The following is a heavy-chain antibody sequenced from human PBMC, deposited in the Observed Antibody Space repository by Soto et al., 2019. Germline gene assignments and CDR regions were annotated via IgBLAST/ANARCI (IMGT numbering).Heavy chain of an antibody. CDR3: ARVYCTNGVCYTGCFDP. CDR2: IIPIFGTA. V-gene: IGHV1-69*06. Sequence: QVQLVQSGAEVKKPGSSVKVSCKASGGTFSSYAISWVRQAPGQGLEWMGGIIPIFGTANYAQKFQGRVTITADKATSTSYMELSSLRSEDTAVYYCARVYCTNGVCYTGCFDPWGQGTLVTVSS. CDR1: GGTFSSYA. D-gene: IGHD2-8*01. J-gene: IGHJ5*02.